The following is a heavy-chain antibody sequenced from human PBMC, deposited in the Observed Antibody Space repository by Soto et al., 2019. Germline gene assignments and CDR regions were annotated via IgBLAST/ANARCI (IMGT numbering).Heavy chain of an antibody. CDR3: ARDFKQRLVRLNVGWYFDL. CDR1: GFTFSSYG. D-gene: IGHD6-13*01. J-gene: IGHJ2*01. V-gene: IGHV3-33*01. Sequence: QVQLVESGGGVVQPGRSLRLSCAASGFTFSSYGMHWVRQAPGKGLEWVAVIWYDGSNKYYADSVKGRFTISRDNSKNTLYLQMNSLRAEDTAVYYCARDFKQRLVRLNVGWYFDLWGRGTLVTVSS. CDR2: IWYDGSNK.